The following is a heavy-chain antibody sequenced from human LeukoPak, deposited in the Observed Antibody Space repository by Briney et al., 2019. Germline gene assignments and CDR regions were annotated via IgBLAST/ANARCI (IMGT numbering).Heavy chain of an antibody. D-gene: IGHD3-16*01. J-gene: IGHJ4*02. Sequence: GGSLRLSCAVSGFTFSSYWMSWVRQAPGKGLEWVANIKQDGSEKYYVDSVKGRFTISRDNAKNSLYLQMNSLRAEDTAVYYCVSGGSFDYWGQGTLVTVSS. CDR2: IKQDGSEK. CDR3: VSGGSFDY. CDR1: GFTFSSYW. V-gene: IGHV3-7*01.